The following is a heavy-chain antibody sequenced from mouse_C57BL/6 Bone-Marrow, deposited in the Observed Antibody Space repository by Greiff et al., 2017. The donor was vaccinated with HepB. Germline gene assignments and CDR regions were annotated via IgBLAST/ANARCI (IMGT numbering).Heavy chain of an antibody. V-gene: IGHV1-19*01. CDR1: GYTFTDYY. D-gene: IGHD2-2*01. CDR3: ARSGDGYALFAY. J-gene: IGHJ3*01. Sequence: EVQLQQSGPVLVKPGASVKMSCKASGYTFTDYYMNWVKQSLGKSLEWIGVINPYNGGTSYNQKFKGKATLTVDKSSSTAYMELNSLTSEDSAVYYWARSGDGYALFAYWGQGTLVTVSA. CDR2: INPYNGGT.